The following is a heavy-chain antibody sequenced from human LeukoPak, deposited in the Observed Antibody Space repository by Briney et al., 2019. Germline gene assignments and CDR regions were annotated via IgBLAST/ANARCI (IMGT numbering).Heavy chain of an antibody. CDR3: TRGSIAYYYMDV. Sequence: SETLSLTCTVSGGSISSYYWSWIRQPPGKGLEWIGNIYYSGSTNYNPSLKSRVTISVDTSKNQLSLKLSSVTAADTAVYYCTRGSIAYYYMDVWGKGTTVTISS. V-gene: IGHV4-59*01. D-gene: IGHD3-22*01. CDR2: IYYSGST. CDR1: GGSISSYY. J-gene: IGHJ6*03.